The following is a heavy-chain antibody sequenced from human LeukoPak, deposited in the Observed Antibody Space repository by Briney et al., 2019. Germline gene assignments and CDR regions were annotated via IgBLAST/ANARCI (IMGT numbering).Heavy chain of an antibody. Sequence: GGSLRLSCAAPGFTFSSYAMSWVRQAPGKGLEWVSVITGSGGSTYYADSVKGRFTISRDNSKNTLYLQMNSLRAGDTAVYYCAKDRNYYDSSIDSDYWGQGTLVTVSS. V-gene: IGHV3-23*01. CDR3: AKDRNYYDSSIDSDY. CDR1: GFTFSSYA. D-gene: IGHD3-22*01. CDR2: ITGSGGST. J-gene: IGHJ4*02.